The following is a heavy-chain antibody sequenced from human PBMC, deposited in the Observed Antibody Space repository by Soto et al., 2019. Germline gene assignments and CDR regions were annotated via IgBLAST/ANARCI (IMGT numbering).Heavy chain of an antibody. CDR2: IIPIFGTA. CDR1: GGTFSSYA. D-gene: IGHD5-12*01. CDR3: ARTWISDPNGMDV. V-gene: IGHV1-69*01. J-gene: IGHJ6*02. Sequence: SVKVCCKSSGGTFSSYAISWVRQAPGQGLEWMGGIIPIFGTANYAQKFKGRVTITADESTSTAYMELSSLRSEDTAVYYCARTWISDPNGMDVWGQGTTVTVSS.